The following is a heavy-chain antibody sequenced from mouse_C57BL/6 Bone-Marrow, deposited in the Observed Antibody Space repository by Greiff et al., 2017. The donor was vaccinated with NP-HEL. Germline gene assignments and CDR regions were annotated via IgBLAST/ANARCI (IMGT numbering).Heavy chain of an antibody. V-gene: IGHV1-55*01. J-gene: IGHJ4*01. Sequence: VQLQQPGAELVKPGASVKMSCKASGYTFTSYWITWVKQRPGQGLEWIGDIYPGSGSTNYNEKFKSKATLTVDTSSSTAYMQLSSLTSEDSAVYYCARDYDSSYYAMDYWGQGTSVTVSS. CDR3: ARDYDSSYYAMDY. CDR1: GYTFTSYW. CDR2: IYPGSGST. D-gene: IGHD1-1*01.